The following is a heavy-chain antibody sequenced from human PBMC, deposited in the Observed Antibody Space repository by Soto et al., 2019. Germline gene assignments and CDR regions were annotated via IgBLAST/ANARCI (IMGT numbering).Heavy chain of an antibody. Sequence: SVKVSCKASGGTFSSYAISWVRQAPGQGLEWMGGIIPIFGTANYAQKFQGRVTITADESTSTAYMELSSLRSEDTAVYYCAGFGVAYCGGDCYSGEYFQHWGQGTLVTVSS. D-gene: IGHD2-21*02. CDR1: GGTFSSYA. CDR2: IIPIFGTA. J-gene: IGHJ1*01. CDR3: AGFGVAYCGGDCYSGEYFQH. V-gene: IGHV1-69*13.